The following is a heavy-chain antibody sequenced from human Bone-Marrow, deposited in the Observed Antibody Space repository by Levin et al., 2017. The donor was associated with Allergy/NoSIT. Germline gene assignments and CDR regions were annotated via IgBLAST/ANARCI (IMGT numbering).Heavy chain of an antibody. CDR2: VYNIGST. D-gene: IGHD4-17*01. CDR1: GVSVSSGNYW. V-gene: IGHV4-61*01. CDR3: ARVRGHYDYYIDY. Sequence: SETLSLTCTVSGVSVSSGNYWWTWIRQPPGKGLEWIGYVYNIGSTDYNPSLKTRVTISVDTSKNQVSLNVESVTAADTAVYYCARVRGHYDYYIDYWGQGTLVTVSS. J-gene: IGHJ4*02.